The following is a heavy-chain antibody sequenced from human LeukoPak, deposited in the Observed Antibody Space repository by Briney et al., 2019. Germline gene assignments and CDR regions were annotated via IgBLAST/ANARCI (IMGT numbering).Heavy chain of an antibody. CDR3: ARHIAVGFGMDV. J-gene: IGHJ6*02. V-gene: IGHV4-34*01. CDR1: GGSFSGYY. D-gene: IGHD2-2*01. CDR2: IHHSGST. Sequence: SETLSLTCAVYGGSFSGYYGSWFRQPPGKGLEWIGQIHHSGSTTYNPSLESRVTISVDTSGNQFSLKLSSVTAADTAVYYCARHIAVGFGMDVWGQGTTVTVSS.